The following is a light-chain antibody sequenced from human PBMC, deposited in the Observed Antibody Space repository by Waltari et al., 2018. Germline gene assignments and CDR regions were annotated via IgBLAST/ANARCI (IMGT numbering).Light chain of an antibody. J-gene: IGLJ2*01. V-gene: IGLV1-40*01. Sequence: QRRPVTAPQLLRGGNINGPYGVPYRFSGSKSGTSASLAITGLRAEDEADYYCQSYDSSLSGWVFGGGTKLTVL. CDR2: GNI. CDR3: QSYDSSLSGWV.